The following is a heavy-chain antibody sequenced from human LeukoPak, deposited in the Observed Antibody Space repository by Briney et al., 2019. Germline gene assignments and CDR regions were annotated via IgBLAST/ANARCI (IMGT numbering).Heavy chain of an antibody. J-gene: IGHJ4*02. Sequence: SETLSLTCTVSGGSISSGSYYWSWIRQPAGKGLEWIGRIYTSGSTNYNPSLKSRVTISVDTSKNQFSLKLSSVTAADTAVYYCARHRVNWNWMNWGQGTLVTVSS. CDR3: ARHRVNWNWMN. D-gene: IGHD1-7*01. V-gene: IGHV4-61*02. CDR1: GGSISSGSYY. CDR2: IYTSGST.